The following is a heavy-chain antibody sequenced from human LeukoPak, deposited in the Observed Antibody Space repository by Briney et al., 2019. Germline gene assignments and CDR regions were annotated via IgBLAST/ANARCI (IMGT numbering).Heavy chain of an antibody. CDR3: AKSEGYFDY. CDR1: GLTFSSYS. Sequence: GGSLRLSCAASGLTFSSYSMNWVRQAPGKGLEWVSSISSSSSYIYYADSVKRRFTISRDNAKNSLYLQMNSLRAEDTAVYYCAKSEGYFDYWGQGTLVTVSS. J-gene: IGHJ4*02. V-gene: IGHV3-21*01. CDR2: ISSSSSYI.